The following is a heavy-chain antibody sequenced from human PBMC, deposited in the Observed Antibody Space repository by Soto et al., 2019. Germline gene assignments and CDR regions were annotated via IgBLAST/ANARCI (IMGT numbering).Heavy chain of an antibody. CDR3: ARHGVTMIVVVIPGFDP. CDR1: GGSMSSYY. J-gene: IGHJ5*02. CDR2: IYYSGNT. D-gene: IGHD3-22*01. V-gene: IGHV4-59*08. Sequence: SETLSLTCTASGGSMSSYYWNWIRQPPGKGLESIGYIYYSGNTNYNPSFKSRVAISIDTSKSQISLNLTSVTAADTAVYYCARHGVTMIVVVIPGFDPWGQGTLVTVSS.